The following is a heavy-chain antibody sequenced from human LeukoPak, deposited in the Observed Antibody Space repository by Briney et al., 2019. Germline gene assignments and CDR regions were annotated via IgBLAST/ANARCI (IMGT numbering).Heavy chain of an antibody. D-gene: IGHD3-10*01. CDR1: GFTFSSYA. CDR3: AKEGKLFDY. CDR2: ISSSGGNT. V-gene: IGHV3-23*01. Sequence: PGGSLRLYCAASGFTFSSYAMSWVRQAPGKGLEWVSSISSSGGNTYYADSEKGRFTISRDNSKNTLFLQMNSLRAEDTALYYCAKEGKLFDYWGQGTLVTVSS. J-gene: IGHJ4*02.